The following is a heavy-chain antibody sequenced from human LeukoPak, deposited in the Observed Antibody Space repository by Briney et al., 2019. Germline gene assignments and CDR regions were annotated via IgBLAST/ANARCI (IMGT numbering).Heavy chain of an antibody. V-gene: IGHV3-66*01. D-gene: IGHD1-1*01. CDR3: AKGGTGTSKGCFDP. CDR2: IYSGGST. Sequence: GGSLRLSCAASGFTVSSNYMSWVRQAPGKGLEWVSVIYSGGSTYYADSVKGRFTISRDNSKNTLYLQMNRLRADDTAVYYCAKGGTGTSKGCFDPWGQGTLVTVSS. CDR1: GFTVSSNY. J-gene: IGHJ5*02.